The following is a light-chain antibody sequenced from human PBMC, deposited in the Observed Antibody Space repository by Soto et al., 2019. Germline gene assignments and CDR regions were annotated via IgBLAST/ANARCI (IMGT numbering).Light chain of an antibody. CDR3: IQATQYQPYT. Sequence: DVVMTQTPLSSPVTLGQPASISCRSSQSLVHSDGNTYLNWLHQRPGQPPRLLIYKVSNRFSGVPDRVSGSGAGTDFTLKISRVEAEDVVSYYCIQATQYQPYTLVQGTQLEIK. V-gene: IGKV2-24*01. CDR2: KVS. J-gene: IGKJ2*01. CDR1: QSLVHSDGNTY.